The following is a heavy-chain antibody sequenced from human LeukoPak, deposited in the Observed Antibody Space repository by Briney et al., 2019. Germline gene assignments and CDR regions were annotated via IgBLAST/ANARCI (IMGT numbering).Heavy chain of an antibody. CDR1: GFTFSSYG. J-gene: IGHJ6*03. CDR3: AKGLTYYYDSSGYYYYYYYMDV. Sequence: GGSLRLSCAASGFTFSSYGMHWVRQAPGKGLEWVAFIRYDGSNKYYADSVKGRFTISRDNSKNTLYLQMNSLRAEDTAVYYCAKGLTYYYDSSGYYYYYYYMDVWSKGTTVTVSS. CDR2: IRYDGSNK. V-gene: IGHV3-30*02. D-gene: IGHD3-22*01.